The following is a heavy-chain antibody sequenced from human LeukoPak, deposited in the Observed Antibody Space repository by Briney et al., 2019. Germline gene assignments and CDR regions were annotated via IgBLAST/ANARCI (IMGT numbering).Heavy chain of an antibody. Sequence: SETLSLTCTVSGDSLTSGSYYWGWIRQTPGKGLEWIGNIYSDGTTSYNPSVKSRVTMSVDTSKNQLSLKLNSVTAADTAVYYCGRSTMVRGAVAFDYWGQGTLVTVSS. V-gene: IGHV4-39*07. CDR3: GRSTMVRGAVAFDY. D-gene: IGHD3-10*01. CDR1: GDSLTSGSYY. J-gene: IGHJ4*02. CDR2: IYSDGTT.